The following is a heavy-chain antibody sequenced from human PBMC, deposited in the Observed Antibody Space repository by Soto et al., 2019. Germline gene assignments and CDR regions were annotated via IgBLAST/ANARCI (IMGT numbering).Heavy chain of an antibody. D-gene: IGHD2-15*01. J-gene: IGHJ3*02. V-gene: IGHV1-69*13. CDR1: GGTFSSYA. CDR3: ARGDIVVVVAATPGAFDI. CDR2: IIPIFGTA. Sequence: GASVKVSCKASGGTFSSYAISWVRQAPGQGLEWMGGIIPIFGTANYAQKFQGRVTITADESTSTAYMELSSLRSEDTAVYYCARGDIVVVVAATPGAFDIWGQGTMVTVSS.